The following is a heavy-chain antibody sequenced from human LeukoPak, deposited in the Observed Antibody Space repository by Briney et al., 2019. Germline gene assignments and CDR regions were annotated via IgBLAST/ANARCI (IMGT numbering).Heavy chain of an antibody. CDR3: AREVGRNSGYDSDY. J-gene: IGHJ4*02. CDR2: IYTSGST. D-gene: IGHD5-12*01. CDR1: GGSISTYY. Sequence: PSETLSLTCTVSGGSISTYYWSWIRQPAGKGLEWIGRIYTSGSTNYNPSLKSRVTISVDTSKNQFSLKLSSVTAADTAVYYCAREVGRNSGYDSDYWGQGTLVTVSS. V-gene: IGHV4-4*07.